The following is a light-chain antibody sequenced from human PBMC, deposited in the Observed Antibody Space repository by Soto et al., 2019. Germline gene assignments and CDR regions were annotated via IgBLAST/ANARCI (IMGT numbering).Light chain of an antibody. CDR2: AAS. Sequence: DIQLTQSPSFLSASVGDSVTITCRASQGVTGYLAWYQQKPGKAPNLLIYAASTLQSGVPSRFSGSGSGTEFTLTISSLQPEDFAIYYCQQLHGYPWTFGHGTKVEIK. CDR1: QGVTGY. J-gene: IGKJ1*01. CDR3: QQLHGYPWT. V-gene: IGKV1-9*01.